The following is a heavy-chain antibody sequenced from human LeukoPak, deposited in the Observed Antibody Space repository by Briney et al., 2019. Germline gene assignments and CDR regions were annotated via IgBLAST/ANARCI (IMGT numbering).Heavy chain of an antibody. CDR1: GFNFNNYW. Sequence: GGSLRLSCAASGFNFNNYWMSWLRQAPGKGLEWVANIKDDGSEEYYVDSVKGRFTIVRDNAYNSLYLQMNSLRAEDTAVYYCAKGNRVAAAGYYYYGMDVWGQGTTVTVSS. CDR3: AKGNRVAAAGYYYYGMDV. V-gene: IGHV3-7*03. D-gene: IGHD6-13*01. CDR2: IKDDGSEE. J-gene: IGHJ6*02.